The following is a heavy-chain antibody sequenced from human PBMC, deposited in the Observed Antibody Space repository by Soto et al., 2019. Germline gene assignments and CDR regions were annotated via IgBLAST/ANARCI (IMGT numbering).Heavy chain of an antibody. J-gene: IGHJ6*02. V-gene: IGHV4-39*01. CDR2: VYYGGST. D-gene: IGHD3-22*01. CDR3: AGGDYYHSSGYYFYYYTMDV. CDR1: GGSISSSSYY. Sequence: KASETLSLTCTVSGGSISSSSYYWGWIRQPPGKGLEWIGNVYYGGSTYYNPSLKSRVTISVETSKSQFSLKLSSVTTADTAVYYCAGGDYYHSSGYYFYYYTMDVWGQGTTVPVSS.